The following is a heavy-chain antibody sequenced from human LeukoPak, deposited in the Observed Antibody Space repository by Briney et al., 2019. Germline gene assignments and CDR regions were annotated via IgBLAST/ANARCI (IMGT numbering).Heavy chain of an antibody. D-gene: IGHD5-18*01. V-gene: IGHV3-21*04. CDR3: AKVQGYSYGYFDY. CDR2: ISGTSIYI. Sequence: GGSLRLSCAASGFTFSSYSMNWVRQAPGKGLEWVSSISGTSIYIYYADSVRGRFTISRDNAKNSLYLQMNSLRAEDTALYYCAKVQGYSYGYFDYWGQGTLVTVSS. J-gene: IGHJ4*02. CDR1: GFTFSSYS.